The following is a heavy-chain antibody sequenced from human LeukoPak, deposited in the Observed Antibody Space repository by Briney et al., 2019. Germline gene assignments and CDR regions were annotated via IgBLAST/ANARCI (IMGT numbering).Heavy chain of an antibody. Sequence: TGGSLRLSCAASGFTFDDYGMSWVRQAPGKGLEWVSGINWNGGSTGYADSVKGRFTISRDNAKNSLYLQMNSLRAEDTAVYYCARDAYYDFWSGYPRYFDYWGQGTLVTVSS. CDR3: ARDAYYDFWSGYPRYFDY. D-gene: IGHD3-3*01. CDR1: GFTFDDYG. V-gene: IGHV3-20*04. CDR2: INWNGGST. J-gene: IGHJ4*02.